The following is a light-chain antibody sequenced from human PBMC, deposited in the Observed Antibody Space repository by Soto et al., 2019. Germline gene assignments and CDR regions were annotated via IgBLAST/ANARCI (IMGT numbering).Light chain of an antibody. J-gene: IGKJ1*01. V-gene: IGKV3-15*01. CDR1: ESMSSH. CDR2: HAS. Sequence: EIVMTQSPATLSVSPGERAILSCRASESMSSHLAWYQQKPGQAPRLLIYHASTRATGIPARFSGSGSGTAVTLTISSMQSEDFAIYYCQQYHNRPPWTFGQGTQVEIK. CDR3: QQYHNRPPWT.